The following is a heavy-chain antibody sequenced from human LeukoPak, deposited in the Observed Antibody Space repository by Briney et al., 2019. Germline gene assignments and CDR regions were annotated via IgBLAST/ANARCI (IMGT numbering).Heavy chain of an antibody. D-gene: IGHD2-15*01. CDR1: GGTFSSYA. Sequence: SVKVSCTASGGTFSSYAISWVRQAPGQGLEWMGGIIPIFGTANYAQKFQGRVTVTADESTSTAYMELSSLRSEDTAVYYCARDHFVGLAPFDPWGQGTLVTVSS. V-gene: IGHV1-69*13. CDR3: ARDHFVGLAPFDP. J-gene: IGHJ5*02. CDR2: IIPIFGTA.